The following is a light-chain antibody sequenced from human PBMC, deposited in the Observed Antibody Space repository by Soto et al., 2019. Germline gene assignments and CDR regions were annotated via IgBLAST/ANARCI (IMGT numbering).Light chain of an antibody. CDR1: QRVFYSSNNKDY. CDR2: WAS. V-gene: IGKV4-1*01. J-gene: IGKJ5*01. Sequence: DIVMTQSPDSLAMTMCERATINCKSSQRVFYSSNNKDYLAWYKKKPGQPPKLFISWASTRESGVPDRCSGSESGKDFTLAISSLRAEDVAVYYSQQHCGSPIAFSQGTRLEIK. CDR3: QQHCGSPIA.